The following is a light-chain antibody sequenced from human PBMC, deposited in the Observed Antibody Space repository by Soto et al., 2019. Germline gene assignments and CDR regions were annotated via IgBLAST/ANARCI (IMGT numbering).Light chain of an antibody. V-gene: IGLV2-14*01. CDR3: SSYTSSSTLGYV. CDR2: DVS. CDR1: SSDVGGYNY. Sequence: QSVLTQPASVSGSPGQSITISCTGTSSDVGGYNYVSWYQQHPGKAPKLMIYDVSNRPSGVSNRFSGSKSGNTASLTISGLQAEDEADYYCSSYTSSSTLGYVFDTGTKVTVL. J-gene: IGLJ1*01.